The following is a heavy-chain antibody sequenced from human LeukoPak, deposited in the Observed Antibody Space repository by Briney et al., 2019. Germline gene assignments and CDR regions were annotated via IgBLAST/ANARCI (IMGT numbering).Heavy chain of an antibody. Sequence: GGSLRLSCAASGFTFSSYGMHWVRQAPGKGLEWVAVISYDGSNKYYADSVKGRFTISRDNSKNTLYLQMNSLRAEDTAVYYCAKDLASLTYYYDSSGYLAFDIWGQGTMVTVSS. J-gene: IGHJ3*02. CDR2: ISYDGSNK. D-gene: IGHD3-22*01. CDR3: AKDLASLTYYYDSSGYLAFDI. V-gene: IGHV3-30*18. CDR1: GFTFSSYG.